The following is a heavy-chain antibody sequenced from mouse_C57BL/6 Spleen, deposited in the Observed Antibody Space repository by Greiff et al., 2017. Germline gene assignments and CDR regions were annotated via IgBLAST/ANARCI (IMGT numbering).Heavy chain of an antibody. CDR3: ARGDYDVDYAMDY. CDR2: IYPGDGDT. CDR1: GYAFSSSW. V-gene: IGHV1-82*01. J-gene: IGHJ4*01. Sequence: VQLQESGPELVKPGASVKISCKASGYAFSSSWMNWVKQRPGKGLVWIGRIYPGDGDTNYNGKFKGKATLTADKSSSAAYMQLSSLTSEDSAVYFCARGDYDVDYAMDYWGQGTSVTVSS. D-gene: IGHD2-4*01.